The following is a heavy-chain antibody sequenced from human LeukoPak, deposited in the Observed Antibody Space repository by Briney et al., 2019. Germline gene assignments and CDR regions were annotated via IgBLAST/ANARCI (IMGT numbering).Heavy chain of an antibody. D-gene: IGHD6-19*01. CDR3: ARASGWYERGPDYYYYYMDV. V-gene: IGHV3-11*04. CDR2: ISSSGSTI. Sequence: PSETLSLTCAVYGGSFSGYYWSWIRQPPGKGLEWVSYISSSGSTIYYADSVKGRFTISRDNAKNSLYLQMNSLRAEDTAVYYCARASGWYERGPDYYYYYMDVWGKGTTVTVSS. J-gene: IGHJ6*03. CDR1: GGSFSGYY.